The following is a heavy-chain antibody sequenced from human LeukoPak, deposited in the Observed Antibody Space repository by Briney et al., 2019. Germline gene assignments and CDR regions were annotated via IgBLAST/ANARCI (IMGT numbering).Heavy chain of an antibody. CDR2: INPNSGGT. CDR3: ASGPGGGTVTIQYFQH. J-gene: IGHJ1*01. Sequence: ASVKVSCKASGYTFTGYYMHWVRQAPGQGLEWMGWINPNSGGTNYAQKFQGRVTMTRNTSISTAYMELSSLRSEDTAVYYCASGPGGGTVTIQYFQHWGQGTLVTVSS. CDR1: GYTFTGYY. D-gene: IGHD4-17*01. V-gene: IGHV1-2*02.